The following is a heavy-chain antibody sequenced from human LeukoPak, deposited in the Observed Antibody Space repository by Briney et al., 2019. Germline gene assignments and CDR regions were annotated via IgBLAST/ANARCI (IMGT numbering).Heavy chain of an antibody. CDR3: ARGGAHIVLMVYAENWLDP. CDR1: GYTFTSYY. CDR2: INPRGGST. D-gene: IGHD2-8*01. V-gene: IGHV1-46*01. Sequence: ASVKVSCKASGYTFTSYYMHWVRQAPGQGLEWMGLINPRGGSTSYAQKFQGRVTMTRDMSTSTVHMELSSLRSEDTAVYYCARGGAHIVLMVYAENWLDPWGQGTLVTVSS. J-gene: IGHJ5*02.